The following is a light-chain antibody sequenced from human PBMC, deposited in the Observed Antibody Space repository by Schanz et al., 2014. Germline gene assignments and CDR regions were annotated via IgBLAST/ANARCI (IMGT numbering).Light chain of an antibody. CDR2: EVS. CDR1: SSDVGGYNY. Sequence: QSALTQPPSASGSPGQSVTISCTGTSSDVGGYNYVSWYQQHSGKAPKLMIYEVSKRPSGVPDRFSGSKSGNTASLTVSGLQAEDEADYYCAAWDFSLSGWVFGGGTKLTVL. J-gene: IGLJ3*02. V-gene: IGLV2-8*01. CDR3: AAWDFSLSGWV.